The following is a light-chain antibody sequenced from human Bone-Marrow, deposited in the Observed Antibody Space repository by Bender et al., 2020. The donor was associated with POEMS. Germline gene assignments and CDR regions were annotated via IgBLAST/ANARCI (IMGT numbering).Light chain of an antibody. CDR3: SSYTSSSTLV. J-gene: IGLJ1*01. CDR2: DVS. Sequence: QSALTQPASVSGSPGQSITISCTGTGSDVGSYSLVSWYQQHPGKAPKLMIYDVSDRPSGVSNRFSGSKSGNTASLTISGLQAEDEADYYCSSYTSSSTLVFGAGTTVTVL. V-gene: IGLV2-14*02. CDR1: GSDVGSYSL.